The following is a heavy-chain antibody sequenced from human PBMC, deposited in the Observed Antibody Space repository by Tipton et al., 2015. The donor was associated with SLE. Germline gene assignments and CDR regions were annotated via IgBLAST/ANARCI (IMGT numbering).Heavy chain of an antibody. J-gene: IGHJ5*02. V-gene: IGHV3-NL1*01. CDR1: GFTFSNYA. Sequence: GSLRLSCAASGFTFSNYAMHWVRQAPGKGLEWVSVISSRDDATTFYADSVKGRFTVSRDNANNILYLRMDSLRADDTAVYFCATDNASVSSFCDLWGQGTLVIVSS. CDR3: ATDNASVSSFCDL. CDR2: ISSRDDATT. D-gene: IGHD5/OR15-5a*01.